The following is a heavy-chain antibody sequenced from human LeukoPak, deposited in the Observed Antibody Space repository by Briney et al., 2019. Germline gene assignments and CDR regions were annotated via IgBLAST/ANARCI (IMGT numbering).Heavy chain of an antibody. CDR1: GGSISSYY. D-gene: IGHD2/OR15-2a*01. CDR3: ARAPGLPFMIDP. CDR2: IYYSGST. J-gene: IGHJ5*02. Sequence: SETLSLTCTVSGGSISSYYWSWIRQPPGKGLEWIGYIYYSGSTNYNPSLKSRVTISVDTSKNQFSLKLSSVTAADTAVYYCARAPGLPFMIDPWGQGTLVTVSS. V-gene: IGHV4-59*01.